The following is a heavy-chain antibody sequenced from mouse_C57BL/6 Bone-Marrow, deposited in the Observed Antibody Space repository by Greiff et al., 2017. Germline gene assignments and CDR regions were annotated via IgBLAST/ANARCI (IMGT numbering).Heavy chain of an antibody. CDR2: IRNKANNHAT. CDR3: TRQDSSGTFDY. CDR1: GFTFSDAW. D-gene: IGHD3-2*02. Sequence: EVKLMESGGGLVQPGGSMKLSCAASGFTFSDAWMDWVRQSPEKGLEWVAEIRNKANNHATYYAESVKGRFTISRDDSTSSVYLQMNSLRAEDTGIYYCTRQDSSGTFDYWGQGTTLTVSS. V-gene: IGHV6-6*01. J-gene: IGHJ2*01.